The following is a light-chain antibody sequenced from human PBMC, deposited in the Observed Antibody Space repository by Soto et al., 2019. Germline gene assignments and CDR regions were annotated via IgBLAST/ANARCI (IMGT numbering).Light chain of an antibody. CDR1: SSDVGAYNY. V-gene: IGLV2-14*03. J-gene: IGLJ3*02. Sequence: QSVLTQPASVSGSPGQSITISCTETSSDVGAYNYVSWYQQHPGKAPKLMIYDVSNRPSGVSNRFSGSKSGNTASLTISGLQAEDEADYYCSSYTSSNIVWVFGGGTKLTVL. CDR3: SSYTSSNIVWV. CDR2: DVS.